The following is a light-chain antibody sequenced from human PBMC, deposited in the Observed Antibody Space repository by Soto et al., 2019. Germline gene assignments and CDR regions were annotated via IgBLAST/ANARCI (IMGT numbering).Light chain of an antibody. CDR2: KAS. CDR1: QSISTW. V-gene: IGKV1-5*03. CDR3: QQSRT. Sequence: DIQMIQSPSTLSASIGDRVTITCRASQSISTWLAWYQQKPGKAPRLLIYKASSLQSGVPSRFSGSASGTAFTLTVSSLLPDDFATYYCQQSRTFGQGTKVEIK. J-gene: IGKJ1*01.